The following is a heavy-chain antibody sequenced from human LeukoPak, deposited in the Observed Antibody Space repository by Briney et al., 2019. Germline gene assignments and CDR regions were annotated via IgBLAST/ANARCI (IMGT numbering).Heavy chain of an antibody. D-gene: IGHD2-8*02. J-gene: IGHJ4*02. CDR3: ARANRAWSSFDY. CDR2: ISSSGSTI. CDR1: GFTFSSSE. V-gene: IGHV3-48*03. Sequence: GGSLRLSCAASGFTFSSSEMTWVRQAPGKGLEWVSYISSSGSTIYYADSVKGRFTISRDNAKNSLYLQMNSLRAEDTAVYYCARANRAWSSFDYWGQGTLVTVSS.